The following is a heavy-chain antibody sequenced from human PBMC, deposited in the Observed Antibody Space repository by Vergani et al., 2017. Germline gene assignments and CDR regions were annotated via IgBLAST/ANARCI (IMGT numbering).Heavy chain of an antibody. Sequence: QVQLVQSGAEVKKPGASVKVSCKASGYTFTSYYMHWVRQAPGQGLEWMGIIDPSGGSTSHAQKFQGRVTITADESTSTAYLELSSLRSEDTAVYYCARDRGAAAGTHYYYSYMDVWGKGTTVTVSS. CDR2: IDPSGGST. CDR3: ARDRGAAAGTHYYYSYMDV. CDR1: GYTFTSYY. V-gene: IGHV1-46*01. D-gene: IGHD6-13*01. J-gene: IGHJ6*03.